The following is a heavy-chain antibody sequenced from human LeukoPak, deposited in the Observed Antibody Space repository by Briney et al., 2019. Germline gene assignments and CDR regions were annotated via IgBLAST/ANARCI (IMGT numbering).Heavy chain of an antibody. CDR3: ARETGTGYSSD. Sequence: ASVKVSCKASGYTFTSYYMHWVRQAPGQGLEWMGIINPSGGSTGYAQKFQGRVTMTRDTSTSTVYMELSSLRSEDTAIYYCARETGTGYSSDWGQGTLVTVSS. D-gene: IGHD6-25*01. CDR2: INPSGGST. J-gene: IGHJ4*02. CDR1: GYTFTSYY. V-gene: IGHV1-46*01.